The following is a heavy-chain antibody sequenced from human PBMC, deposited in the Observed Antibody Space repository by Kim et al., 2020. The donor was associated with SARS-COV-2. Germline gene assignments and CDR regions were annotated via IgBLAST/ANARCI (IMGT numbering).Heavy chain of an antibody. CDR2: IYYSGST. Sequence: SETLSLTCTVSGGSISSSSYYWGWIRQPPGKGLEWIGSIYYSGSTYYNPSLKSRVTISVDTSKNQFSLKLSSVTAADTAVYYCARSGSWYISCDYWGQGTLVTVSS. CDR1: GGSISSSSYY. CDR3: ARSGSWYISCDY. V-gene: IGHV4-39*01. J-gene: IGHJ4*02. D-gene: IGHD6-13*01.